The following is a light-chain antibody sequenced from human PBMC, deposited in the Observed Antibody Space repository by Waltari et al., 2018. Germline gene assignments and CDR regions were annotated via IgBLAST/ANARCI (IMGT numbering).Light chain of an antibody. CDR3: AAWDDSLSAMV. J-gene: IGLJ2*01. CDR1: SSNIGSNS. CDR2: PNN. Sequence: QSVLTQPPSASGTPGQRVTISCSGSSSNIGSNSVYLYQHLPGTAPQLLIYPNNRRTSGVPDRFSDAKSGTSASLVISGLRSEDEADYYCAAWDDSLSAMVFGGGTKLTVL. V-gene: IGLV1-47*02.